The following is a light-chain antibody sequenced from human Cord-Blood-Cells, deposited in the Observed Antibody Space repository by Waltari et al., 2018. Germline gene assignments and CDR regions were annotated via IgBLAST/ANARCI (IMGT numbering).Light chain of an antibody. Sequence: QSALTQPASVSGSPGQSITISCPGTSSDVGGYNYVSWYQQHPGKAPQLMIYDVSQRPSGVSNRFSGSKSGNTASLTISGLQAEDEADYYCSSYTSSSKVVFGGGTKLTVL. CDR2: DVS. CDR3: SSYTSSSKVV. CDR1: SSDVGGYNY. J-gene: IGLJ2*01. V-gene: IGLV2-14*01.